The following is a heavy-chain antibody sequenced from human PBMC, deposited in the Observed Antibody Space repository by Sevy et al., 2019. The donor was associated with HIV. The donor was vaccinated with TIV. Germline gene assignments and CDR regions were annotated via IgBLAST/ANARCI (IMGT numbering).Heavy chain of an antibody. V-gene: IGHV4-59*01. CDR2: IYYSGST. Sequence: SETLSLTYTVSGGSISSYYWSWIRQPPGKGLEWIGYIYYSGSTNYNPSLKSRVTISVDTSKNQFSLKLSSVTAADTAVYYCARAHRWVVPAAIIGDYYYMDVWGKGTTVTVSS. D-gene: IGHD2-2*01. J-gene: IGHJ6*03. CDR1: GGSISSYY. CDR3: ARAHRWVVPAAIIGDYYYMDV.